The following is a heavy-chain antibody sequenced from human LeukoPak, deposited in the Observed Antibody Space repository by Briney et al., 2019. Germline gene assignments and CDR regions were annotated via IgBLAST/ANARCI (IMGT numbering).Heavy chain of an antibody. D-gene: IGHD1-26*01. Sequence: GGSLRLSCAASGFTFSSYWMHWVRQAPGKGPVWVSRINNDGSGTTYADSVKGRFTISRDNSKYTLYLQMSSLRAEDTALYYCAKPVGGGLEPDYWGQGTLVTVHS. CDR1: GFTFSSYW. CDR3: AKPVGGGLEPDY. J-gene: IGHJ4*02. V-gene: IGHV3-74*01. CDR2: INNDGSGT.